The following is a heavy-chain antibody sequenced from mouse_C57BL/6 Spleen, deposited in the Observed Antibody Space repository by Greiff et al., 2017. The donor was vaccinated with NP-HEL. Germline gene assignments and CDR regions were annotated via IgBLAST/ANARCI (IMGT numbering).Heavy chain of an antibody. V-gene: IGHV1-61*01. CDR3: ARGGYYYGSSYVYFDV. D-gene: IGHD1-1*01. J-gene: IGHJ1*03. CDR2: IYPSDSET. Sequence: QVQLQQPGAELVRPGSSVKLSCKASGYTFTSYWMDWVKQRPGQGLEWIGNIYPSDSETHYNQKFKDKATLTVDKSSSTAYMQLSSLTSEDSAVYYCARGGYYYGSSYVYFDVWGTGTTVTVSS. CDR1: GYTFTSYW.